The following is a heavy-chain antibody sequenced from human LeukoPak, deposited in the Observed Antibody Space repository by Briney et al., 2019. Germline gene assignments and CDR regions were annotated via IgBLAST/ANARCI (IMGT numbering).Heavy chain of an antibody. D-gene: IGHD4-17*01. V-gene: IGHV3-74*01. CDR2: INSDGSTT. CDR3: ARARDYGDYVNWFDP. Sequence: GGSLRLSCAASGFXFSSYWIHWVRQAPGKGLVWVSRINSDGSTTSHADSVKGRFTISRDNAKNTLYLQMNSLRAEDTAVYYCARARDYGDYVNWFDPWGQGTLVTVSS. CDR1: GFXFSSYW. J-gene: IGHJ5*02.